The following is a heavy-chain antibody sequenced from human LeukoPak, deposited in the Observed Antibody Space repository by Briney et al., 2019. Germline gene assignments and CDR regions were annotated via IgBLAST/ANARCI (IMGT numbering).Heavy chain of an antibody. V-gene: IGHV4-4*07. CDR1: GGSISSYY. CDR2: IYTSGST. CDR3: ARSRTYSGSYYLDY. Sequence: SETLSLTCTVSGGSISSYYWSWIRQPAGKGLEWIGRIYTSGSTNYNPSLKSRVTMSVDTSKNQFSLKLSSVTAADTAVYYCARSRTYSGSYYLDYWGQGTLVTVSS. J-gene: IGHJ4*02. D-gene: IGHD1-26*01.